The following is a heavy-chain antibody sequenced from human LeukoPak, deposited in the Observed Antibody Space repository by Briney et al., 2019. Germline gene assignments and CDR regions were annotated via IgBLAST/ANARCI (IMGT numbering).Heavy chain of an antibody. J-gene: IGHJ4*02. CDR2: IHYTGAT. Sequence: SETLSLTCAVYGGSITGYYWSWIRQTPGRGLEWVGVIHYTGATSYNPSLKSRATISTDTSKNQFSLRLSSVTAADTAVYYCARGNILTGYCFDFWGQGALVTVSS. V-gene: IGHV4-34*01. D-gene: IGHD3-9*01. CDR1: GGSITGYY. CDR3: ARGNILTGYCFDF.